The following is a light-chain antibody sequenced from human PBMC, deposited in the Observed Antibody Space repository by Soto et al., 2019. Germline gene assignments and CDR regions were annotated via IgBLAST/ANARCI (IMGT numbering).Light chain of an antibody. Sequence: EIVLTQSPATLSLSPGERATLSCRASQSVSSYLAWYQQKPGQAPMLLIYDASNSATGIPARFSGSGSGTDFTLTISSLEQEDFAVYDCQQRSNWPPTFGQGTKVEIK. J-gene: IGKJ1*01. CDR2: DAS. V-gene: IGKV3-11*01. CDR3: QQRSNWPPT. CDR1: QSVSSY.